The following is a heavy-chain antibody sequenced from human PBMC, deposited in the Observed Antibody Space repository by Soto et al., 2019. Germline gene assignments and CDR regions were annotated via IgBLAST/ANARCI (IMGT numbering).Heavy chain of an antibody. Sequence: QVQLVQSGAEVKKPGASVKVSCKASGYTFTSYGISWVRQAPGQGLEWMGWISAYNGNTNYAQKLQGRVTMTTDTSTSTAYMELRSLRSDDTAVYDCAREPRIAVAGNFSGFDPWGQGTLVTVSS. D-gene: IGHD6-19*01. CDR2: ISAYNGNT. CDR3: AREPRIAVAGNFSGFDP. CDR1: GYTFTSYG. V-gene: IGHV1-18*01. J-gene: IGHJ5*02.